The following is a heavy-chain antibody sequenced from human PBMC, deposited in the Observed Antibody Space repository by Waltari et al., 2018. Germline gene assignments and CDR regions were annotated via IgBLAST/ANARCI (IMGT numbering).Heavy chain of an antibody. Sequence: QVQLQESGPGLVKPSQTLSLTCTVSGGSISSGSYYWSWLRQPAGKGLEWIGRIYTSGSTNYNPSLKSRVTISVDTSKNQFSLKLSSVTAADTAVYYCARSEPIYPYYFDYWGQGTLVTVSS. CDR2: IYTSGST. J-gene: IGHJ4*02. V-gene: IGHV4-61*02. CDR3: ARSEPIYPYYFDY. D-gene: IGHD3-3*01. CDR1: GGSISSGSYY.